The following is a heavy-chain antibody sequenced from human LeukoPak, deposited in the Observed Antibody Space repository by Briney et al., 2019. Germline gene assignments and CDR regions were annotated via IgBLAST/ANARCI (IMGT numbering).Heavy chain of an antibody. J-gene: IGHJ4*02. CDR3: ASIAVAGMFDY. V-gene: IGHV3-66*01. D-gene: IGHD6-19*01. CDR2: IYSGGST. CDR1: GFTVSSNY. Sequence: GGSLRLSCAASGFTVSSNYMSWVRQAPGKGLEWVSVIYSGGSTYYADSVKGRFTISRDNSKNTLYLQMNSLRAEDTAVYYCASIAVAGMFDYWGQGTLVTVSS.